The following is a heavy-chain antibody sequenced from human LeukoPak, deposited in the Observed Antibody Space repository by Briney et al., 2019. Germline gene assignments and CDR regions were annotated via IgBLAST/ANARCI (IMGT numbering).Heavy chain of an antibody. CDR1: GGSISSGGYS. Sequence: SETLSLTCAVSGGSISSGGYSWSWIRQPPGKGLEWIGYIYHSGSTYYNPSLKSRVTISVDRSKNQFSLKLSSVTAADTAVYYCARLTILTGYNGGGNFDYWGRGTLVTVSS. J-gene: IGHJ4*02. CDR3: ARLTILTGYNGGGNFDY. D-gene: IGHD3-9*01. V-gene: IGHV4-30-2*01. CDR2: IYHSGST.